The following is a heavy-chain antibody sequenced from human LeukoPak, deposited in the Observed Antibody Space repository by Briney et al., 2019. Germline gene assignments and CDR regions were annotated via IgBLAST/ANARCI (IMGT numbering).Heavy chain of an antibody. V-gene: IGHV3-43*01. CDR2: IRWDGGST. CDR3: AGAREDWNFDY. Sequence: GGSLRLSCAASGFTFYYYTMHWLRQAPGKGLEWVSLIRWDGGSTYSAASVKGRFTISRDNRKNSMDLQMNTLRPEDTALYYCAGAREDWNFDYWGQGTLVTVSS. J-gene: IGHJ4*02. D-gene: IGHD1-1*01. CDR1: GFTFYYYT.